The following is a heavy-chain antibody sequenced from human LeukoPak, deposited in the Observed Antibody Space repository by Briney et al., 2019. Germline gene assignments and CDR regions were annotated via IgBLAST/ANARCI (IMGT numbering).Heavy chain of an antibody. Sequence: PSETLSLTCTVSGYSISNGYYWGWIRRPPGKGLEWIGTTYHSGTSYYNPSLKSRVTISVDTSKNQFSLKLSSVTAADTAVYYCAKTGITMIVSEPYYFDYWGQGTLVTVSS. V-gene: IGHV4-38-2*02. D-gene: IGHD3-22*01. J-gene: IGHJ4*02. CDR2: TYHSGTS. CDR3: AKTGITMIVSEPYYFDY. CDR1: GYSISNGYY.